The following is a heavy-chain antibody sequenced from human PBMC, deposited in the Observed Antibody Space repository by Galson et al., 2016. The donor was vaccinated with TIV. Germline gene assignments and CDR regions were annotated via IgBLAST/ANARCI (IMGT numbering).Heavy chain of an antibody. D-gene: IGHD3-3*01. CDR1: GLTFSDYA. Sequence: SLRLSCAASGLTFSDYAMSWVRQAPGKGLEWVAVISYNGISKYYIESVRGRFTISRDNSQNMLNLQMNSLRTEDTAMYYCVKERLNFWSISLHSFDSWGQGTLVTVSS. V-gene: IGHV3-30*18. J-gene: IGHJ4*02. CDR3: VKERLNFWSISLHSFDS. CDR2: ISYNGISK.